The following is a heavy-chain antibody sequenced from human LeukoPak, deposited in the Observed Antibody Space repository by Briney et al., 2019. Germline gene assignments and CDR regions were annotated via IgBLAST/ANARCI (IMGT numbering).Heavy chain of an antibody. Sequence: GGSLRLSCAASGFTFSDYTMNWVRQAPGKGLEWVAVISYDGSNKYYADSVKGRFTISRDNSKNTLYLQMNSLRAGDTAVYYCVNYGGNAKSYYFDYWGQGTLVTVSS. D-gene: IGHD4-23*01. J-gene: IGHJ4*02. V-gene: IGHV3-30*04. CDR2: ISYDGSNK. CDR1: GFTFSDYT. CDR3: VNYGGNAKSYYFDY.